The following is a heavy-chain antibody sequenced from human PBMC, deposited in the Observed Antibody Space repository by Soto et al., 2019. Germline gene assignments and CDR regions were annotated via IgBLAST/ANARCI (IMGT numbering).Heavy chain of an antibody. Sequence: GGSVKGSCKASGYTFTCYAMHLARQAPGQRLEWMGWINAGNGNTKYSQKFQGRVTITRDTSASTAYMELSSLRSEDTAVYYCARVSGWYHLDYWGQGTLVTVSS. J-gene: IGHJ4*02. CDR2: INAGNGNT. CDR1: GYTFTCYA. V-gene: IGHV1-3*01. D-gene: IGHD6-19*01. CDR3: ARVSGWYHLDY.